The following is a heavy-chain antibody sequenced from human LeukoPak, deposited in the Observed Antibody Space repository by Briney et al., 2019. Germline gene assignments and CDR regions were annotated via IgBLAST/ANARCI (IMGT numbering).Heavy chain of an antibody. CDR3: ARDSGYCSSTSCYWVFDY. J-gene: IGHJ4*02. CDR1: GFTFSSNY. V-gene: IGHV3-53*01. D-gene: IGHD2-2*01. Sequence: GGSLRLSCAASGFTFSSNYMSWVRQAPGKGLEWVSVIYSGGSTYYSDSVKGRFTISRDNSKNTLYLQMNSLRAEDTAVYYCARDSGYCSSTSCYWVFDYWGQGTLGTVSS. CDR2: IYSGGST.